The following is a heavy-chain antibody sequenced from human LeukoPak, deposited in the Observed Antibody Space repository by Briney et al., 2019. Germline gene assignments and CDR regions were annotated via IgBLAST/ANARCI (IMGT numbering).Heavy chain of an antibody. CDR3: ARAIRFLEWSSISNFDY. D-gene: IGHD3-3*01. CDR1: GYTFTSYY. CDR2: INPSGGST. Sequence: ASVKVSCKASGYTFTSYYMHWVRQAPGQGLEWMGIINPSGGSTSYAQKFQGRVTMTRDTSISTAYMELSRLRSDDTAVYYCARAIRFLEWSSISNFDYWGQGTLVTVSS. J-gene: IGHJ4*02. V-gene: IGHV1-46*01.